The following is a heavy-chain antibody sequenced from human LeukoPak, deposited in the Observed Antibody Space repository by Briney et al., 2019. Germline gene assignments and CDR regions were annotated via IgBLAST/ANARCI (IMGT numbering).Heavy chain of an antibody. CDR2: VHKTGSI. V-gene: IGHV4-59*08. CDR3: TKYGGSPANYFDS. Sequence: SETLSLTCTVSGDSISAYYWSWVRQPPGKGLEWIAFVHKTGSINYNPSLKSRATISMDTSNSQFSLHVNSVTAADTAVYYCTKYGGSPANYFDSWGPGTLVTISP. CDR1: GDSISAYY. J-gene: IGHJ4*02. D-gene: IGHD1-26*01.